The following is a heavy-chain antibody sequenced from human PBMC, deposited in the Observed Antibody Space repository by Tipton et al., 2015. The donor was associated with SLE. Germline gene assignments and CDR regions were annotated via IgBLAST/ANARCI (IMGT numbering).Heavy chain of an antibody. CDR2: ISSSGASV. D-gene: IGHD3-16*01. CDR1: GFTFDYFS. J-gene: IGHJ4*02. Sequence: SLRLSCAASGFTFDYFSMHWIRQAPGKGLEWVSYISSSGASVHYADSVRGRFTISRDNTDNSLYLQMNSLRVEDTAVYYCATTRLVGPSDHWGQGTLVTVSS. V-gene: IGHV3-11*01. CDR3: ATTRLVGPSDH.